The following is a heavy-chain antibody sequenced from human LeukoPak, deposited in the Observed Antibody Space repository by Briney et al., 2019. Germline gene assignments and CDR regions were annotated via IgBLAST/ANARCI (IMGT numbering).Heavy chain of an antibody. CDR1: GGSISSNY. V-gene: IGHV4-4*07. CDR3: ARGVWHFDL. CDR2: IYTSGGT. Sequence: SETVSLTCSVSGGSISSNYWSWIRQPAGKGLEWIGRIYTSGGTNYNPSLKSRVTISIDRSKNQFSLNLSSVTAADTAVYYCARGVWHFDLWGRGTLVTVSS. J-gene: IGHJ2*01.